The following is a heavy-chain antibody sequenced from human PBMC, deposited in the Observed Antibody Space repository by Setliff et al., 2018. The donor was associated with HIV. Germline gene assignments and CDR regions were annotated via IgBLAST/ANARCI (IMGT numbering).Heavy chain of an antibody. CDR1: GLSLSISGGG. CDR2: IYWNNNK. Sequence: SGPTLVNPTQPLTLTCTFSGLSLSISGGGVGWIRQSPGKALEWLAFIYWNNNKHYSTSLKSRLTVTKDTSKNRVVFTMTNMDPVDTATYYCAYSGRQLRGPYFDFWGQGTPVTVSS. D-gene: IGHD1-1*01. J-gene: IGHJ4*02. CDR3: AYSGRQLRGPYFDF. V-gene: IGHV2-5*01.